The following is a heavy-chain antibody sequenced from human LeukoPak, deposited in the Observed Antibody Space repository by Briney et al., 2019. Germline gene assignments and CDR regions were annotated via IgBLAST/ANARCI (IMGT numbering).Heavy chain of an antibody. D-gene: IGHD4-17*01. CDR2: IRYDGSNK. J-gene: IGHJ4*02. Sequence: GGSLRLSCAASGFTFSSYGTHWVRQAPGKGLEWVAFIRYDGSNKYYADSVKGRFTISRDNSKNTLYLQMNSLRAEDTAVYYCAKPHSYGDYSPFDYWGQGTLVTVSS. CDR1: GFTFSSYG. CDR3: AKPHSYGDYSPFDY. V-gene: IGHV3-30*02.